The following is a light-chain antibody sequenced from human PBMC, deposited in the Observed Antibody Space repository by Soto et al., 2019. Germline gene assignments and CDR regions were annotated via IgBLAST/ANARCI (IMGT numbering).Light chain of an antibody. CDR1: KDVDSY. CDR3: QQRNTWPFT. CDR2: DAS. J-gene: IGKJ3*01. V-gene: IGKV3-11*01. Sequence: ELLFTQSPATQSSSPGERATLSCMASKDVDSYLAWYQQTPGQAHRLLIYDASNRAPGIPARFRGSGSGADFTLSISSRAPEDFAVYYCQQRNTWPFTFGPGTKVDIK.